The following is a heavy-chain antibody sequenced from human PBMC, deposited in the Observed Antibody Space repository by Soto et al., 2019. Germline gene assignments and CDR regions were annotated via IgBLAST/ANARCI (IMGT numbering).Heavy chain of an antibody. CDR3: AKAFRERYGMDV. V-gene: IGHV3-30*18. D-gene: IGHD1-1*01. Sequence: GGSLRLSCAASGFTFSSYGMHWVRQAPGKGLEWVAVISYDGSNKYYADSVKGRFTISRDNSKNTLYLQMNSLRAEDTAVYYCAKAFRERYGMDVWGQGTTVTVSS. J-gene: IGHJ6*02. CDR2: ISYDGSNK. CDR1: GFTFSSYG.